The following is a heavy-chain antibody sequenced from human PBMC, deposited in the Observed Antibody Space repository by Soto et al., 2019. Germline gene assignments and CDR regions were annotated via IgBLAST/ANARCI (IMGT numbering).Heavy chain of an antibody. CDR2: INVGNRNT. CDR1: GYNFIRYA. V-gene: IGHV1-3*01. J-gene: IGHJ4*02. D-gene: IGHD3-10*01. CDR3: ARVRSGLGWDY. Sequence: ASVKVSCKASGYNFIRYAMHWVRQAPGLSLEWMGWINVGNRNTKDSQKFQGRVTITSDTSASSVYMELSSLTSEDTAVYYCARVRSGLGWDYWGQGTLVTVSS.